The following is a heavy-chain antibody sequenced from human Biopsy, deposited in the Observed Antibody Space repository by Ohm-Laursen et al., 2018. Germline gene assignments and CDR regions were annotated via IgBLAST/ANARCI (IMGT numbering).Heavy chain of an antibody. CDR2: ISGYNGNT. CDR3: ARVALPLYLDN. CDR1: GYIFTNYG. D-gene: IGHD2-21*01. J-gene: IGHJ4*02. Sequence: GSSVTASRQASGYIFTNYGINWVRQAPGHGLEWMGWISGYNGNTKYAQKFQGRVTMTTDTSTSAVYKEVRSLRSDDTAVYYCARVALPLYLDNWGQGTRVTVSS. V-gene: IGHV1-18*01.